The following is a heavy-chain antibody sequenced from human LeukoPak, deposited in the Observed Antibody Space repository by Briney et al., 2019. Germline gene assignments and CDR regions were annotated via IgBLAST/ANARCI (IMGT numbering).Heavy chain of an antibody. Sequence: GGSLRLSCAASGFTFDDYAMHWVRQAPGKGLEWVSGISWNSGSIGYADCVKGRFTISRDNAKNSLYLQMNSLRAEDTALYYCAKDTRGTIFGVVFYGMDVWGQGTTVTVSS. J-gene: IGHJ6*02. CDR2: ISWNSGSI. D-gene: IGHD3-3*01. CDR1: GFTFDDYA. V-gene: IGHV3-9*01. CDR3: AKDTRGTIFGVVFYGMDV.